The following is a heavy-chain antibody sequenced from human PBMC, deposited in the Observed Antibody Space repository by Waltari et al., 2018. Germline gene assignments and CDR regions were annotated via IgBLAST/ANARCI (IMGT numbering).Heavy chain of an antibody. J-gene: IGHJ5*02. CDR1: GYTFTSYD. CDR2: RNPNSGNT. V-gene: IGHV1-8*01. D-gene: IGHD3-16*02. Sequence: QVQLVQSGAEVKKPGASVKVSCKASGYTFTSYDINWVRQATGQGLEWMGWRNPNSGNTGYAQKVHGRVTRTRNTSISTAYMELSSLRSEDTAVYYCARRRLGELSLNWFDPWGQGTLVTVSS. CDR3: ARRRLGELSLNWFDP.